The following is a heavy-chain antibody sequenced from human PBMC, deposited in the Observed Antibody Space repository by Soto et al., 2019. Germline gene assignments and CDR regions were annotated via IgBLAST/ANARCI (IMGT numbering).Heavy chain of an antibody. D-gene: IGHD1-26*01. CDR2: ISSSSSTI. Sequence: EVQLVESGGGLVQPGGSLRLSCAASGFTFSSYSMNWVRQAPGKGLEWVSYISSSSSTIYYADSVKGRFTISRDNAKNSLYLQMNSLRDEDTAVYYCARNGKWELLPHYYYYGMDVWGQGTTVTVSS. J-gene: IGHJ6*02. CDR3: ARNGKWELLPHYYYYGMDV. V-gene: IGHV3-48*02. CDR1: GFTFSSYS.